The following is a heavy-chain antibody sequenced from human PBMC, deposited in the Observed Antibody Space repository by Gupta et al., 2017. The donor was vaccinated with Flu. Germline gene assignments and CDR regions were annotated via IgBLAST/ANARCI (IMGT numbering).Heavy chain of an antibody. Sequence: QVQLVQSGGSVVQPGRSLRLSCVGSGFTFGAYGMHWVRQAPGKGLEWVAVIWYDGSNKYYADSVKGRFIVSRDNSNNTLYLQMNSLRAEDTAIYYCARTGSSGWPPRYYYYGMDVWGQGTTVTVSS. V-gene: IGHV3-33*01. J-gene: IGHJ6*02. CDR2: IWYDGSNK. D-gene: IGHD6-19*01. CDR1: GFTFGAYG. CDR3: ARTGSSGWPPRYYYYGMDV.